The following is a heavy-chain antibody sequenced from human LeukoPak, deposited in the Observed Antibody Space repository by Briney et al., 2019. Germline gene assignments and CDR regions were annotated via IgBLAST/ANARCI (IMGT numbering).Heavy chain of an antibody. J-gene: IGHJ6*02. CDR3: ARGLGSSWPYYYYGMDV. Sequence: KSSETLSLTCTVSGGSISSYYWSWIRQPPGKGLEWIGYIYYSGSTNYNPSLKSRVTISVDTSKNQFSLKLSSVTAADTAVYYCARGLGSSWPYYYYGMDVWGQGTTVTVSS. CDR2: IYYSGST. V-gene: IGHV4-59*01. CDR1: GGSISSYY. D-gene: IGHD6-13*01.